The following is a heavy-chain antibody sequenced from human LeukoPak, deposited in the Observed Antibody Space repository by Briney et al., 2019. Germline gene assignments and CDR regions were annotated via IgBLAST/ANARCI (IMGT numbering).Heavy chain of an antibody. Sequence: PGGSLRLSCAASRFTFSSYAMSWVRQAPGKGLEWVSAISGSGGSTYYADSVKGRFTISRDNSKNTLYLQMNSLRAEDTAVYYCAKSNIAFTGATYFDYWGQGTLVTVSS. D-gene: IGHD1-26*01. J-gene: IGHJ4*02. CDR2: ISGSGGST. CDR1: RFTFSSYA. CDR3: AKSNIAFTGATYFDY. V-gene: IGHV3-23*01.